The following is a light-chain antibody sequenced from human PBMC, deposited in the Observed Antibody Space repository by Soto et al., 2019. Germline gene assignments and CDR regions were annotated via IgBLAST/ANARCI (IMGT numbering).Light chain of an antibody. CDR1: SSDVGGYDS. V-gene: IGLV2-14*01. J-gene: IGLJ1*01. CDR3: SSYTSSSSYV. CDR2: DVS. Sequence: QSALTQPASVSGSPGQSITISCTRTSSDVGGYDSVCWYQQHPGKAPKLMIYDVSNRPSGVSNRFSGSKSGHTASLTISGLQAEDEADYFCSSYTSSSSYVFGPGTKLTVL.